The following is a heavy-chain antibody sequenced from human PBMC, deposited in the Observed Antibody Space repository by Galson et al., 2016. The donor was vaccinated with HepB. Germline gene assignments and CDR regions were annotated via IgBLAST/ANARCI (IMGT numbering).Heavy chain of an antibody. Sequence: ETLSLTCTVSGASISGYYLSWIRQPPGKGLEWIGYIYYSGRTNSNPSLKSRVTISVDTSKNQFSLKLSSVTAAETAVYYCARDDSGGWYGFHYGMDVWGQGTTVTVSS. J-gene: IGHJ6*02. CDR2: IYYSGRT. D-gene: IGHD6-19*01. CDR3: ARDDSGGWYGFHYGMDV. CDR1: GASISGYY. V-gene: IGHV4-59*01.